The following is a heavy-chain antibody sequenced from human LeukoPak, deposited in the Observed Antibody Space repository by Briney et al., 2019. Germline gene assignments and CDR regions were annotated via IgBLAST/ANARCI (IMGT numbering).Heavy chain of an antibody. CDR1: GFTFSSYS. V-gene: IGHV3-21*01. CDR3: ARRKQVDWYVDH. J-gene: IGHJ4*02. Sequence: PGGSLRLSCAASGFTFSSYSMNWVRQAPGKGLEWVSSISSSSSYIYYADSVKGRFTISRDNAKNSLYLQMNSLRAEDTAVYYCARRKQVDWYVDHWGQGTLVTVSS. CDR2: ISSSSSYI. D-gene: IGHD3-9*01.